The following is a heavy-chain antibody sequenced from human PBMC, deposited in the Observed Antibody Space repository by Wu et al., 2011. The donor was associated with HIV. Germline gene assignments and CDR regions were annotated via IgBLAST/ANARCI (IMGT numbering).Heavy chain of an antibody. CDR2: ITTYNGDT. CDR1: GYTFTAYY. D-gene: IGHD3-10*01. CDR3: AREVGVILGGYYFYYVDV. Sequence: QVQLVQSGAEVKKPGASVKVSCKASGYTFTAYYMHWLRQAPGQGLEWMGWITTYNGDTNYAQRFQGRVTMTTDTSTDTAYMELRSLKSDDTALYYCAREVGVILGGYYFYYVDVWGKGTTVTASS. J-gene: IGHJ6*03. V-gene: IGHV1-18*04.